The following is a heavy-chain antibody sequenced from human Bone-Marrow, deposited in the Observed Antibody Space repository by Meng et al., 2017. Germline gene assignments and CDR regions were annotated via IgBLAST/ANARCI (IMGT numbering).Heavy chain of an antibody. V-gene: IGHV4-4*07. Sequence: AETLSPTCTVSGGPISSYYWSWIRQPAGKGLEWIGRIYTSGSTNYNPSLKSRVTMSVDTSKNQFSLTLSSVTAADTAVYYCARDLHYYGSGRFDPWGQGTLVTVSS. CDR3: ARDLHYYGSGRFDP. D-gene: IGHD3-10*01. CDR2: IYTSGST. J-gene: IGHJ5*02. CDR1: GGPISSYY.